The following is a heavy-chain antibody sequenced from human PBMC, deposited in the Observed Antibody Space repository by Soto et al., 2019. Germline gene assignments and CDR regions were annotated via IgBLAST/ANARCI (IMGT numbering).Heavy chain of an antibody. J-gene: IGHJ4*02. V-gene: IGHV3-74*01. Sequence: EVQLVESGGGLVQPGGSLRLSCAASGFTFSSYWMHWVRQAPGTGLVWVSRINSDGSSTSYADSVKGRFTISRDNAKNTLDLQMNSLRAEDTAVYYCARAVGGAAADYWGQGTLVTVSS. CDR1: GFTFSSYW. D-gene: IGHD6-13*01. CDR2: INSDGSST. CDR3: ARAVGGAAADY.